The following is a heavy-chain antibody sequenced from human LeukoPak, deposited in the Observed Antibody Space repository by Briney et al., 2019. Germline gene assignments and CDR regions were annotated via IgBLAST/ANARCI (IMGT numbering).Heavy chain of an antibody. CDR3: ARSGHGDYYDSSGYYRTSYYYYYGMDV. CDR1: GGSISSSSYY. D-gene: IGHD3-22*01. V-gene: IGHV4-39*07. J-gene: IGHJ6*02. CDR2: IYYSGST. Sequence: SETLSLTCPVSGGSISSSSYYWGWIRRPPGKGLEWIGSIYYSGSTYYNPSLKSRVTISVDTSKNQFSLKLSSVTAADTAVYYCARSGHGDYYDSSGYYRTSYYYYYGMDVWGQGTTVTVSS.